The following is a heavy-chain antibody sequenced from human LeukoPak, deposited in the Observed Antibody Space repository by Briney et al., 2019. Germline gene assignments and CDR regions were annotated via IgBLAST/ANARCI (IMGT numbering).Heavy chain of an antibody. J-gene: IGHJ4*02. V-gene: IGHV4-59*08. CDR1: GVSSSSSY. CDR3: ARHRFASPLDS. D-gene: IGHD2-21*01. Sequence: SETLSLTCTVSGVSSSSSYWSWIRQPPGKGLEWIGYIFYTGDSNHNPSFKSRVSISLDTSKDQVSLKLYSVTAADTAVYYCARHRFASPLDSWGQGTLVTVSS. CDR2: IFYTGDS.